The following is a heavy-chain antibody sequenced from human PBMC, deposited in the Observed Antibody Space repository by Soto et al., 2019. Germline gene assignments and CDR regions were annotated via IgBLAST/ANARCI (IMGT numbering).Heavy chain of an antibody. D-gene: IGHD6-13*01. V-gene: IGHV1-18*01. CDR3: AIVRGGYGSWYVGYFDY. CDR1: GYTFTSYG. CDR2: ISAYNGNT. Sequence: ASVKVSCKSSGYTFTSYGISWVRQAPGQGLEWMGWISAYNGNTNYAQKLQGRVTMTTDTSTSTAYMELRSLRSDDTAVYYCAIVRGGYGSWYVGYFDYWGQGTLVTVSS. J-gene: IGHJ4*02.